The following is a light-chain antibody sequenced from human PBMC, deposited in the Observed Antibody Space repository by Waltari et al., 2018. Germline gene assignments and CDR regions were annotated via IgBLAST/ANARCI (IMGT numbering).Light chain of an antibody. CDR2: DVN. CDR1: TSDVGGYNS. Sequence: QSALTQPPSVSGSPEQSVTISCTGSTSDVGGYNSVSWYQQHPGKAPKLIIFDVNQRPSGVPFRCPCSKSCNTASLTISGLRPADEADYLCCSYAGVHTFWLFGGGTKLTVL. J-gene: IGLJ3*02. CDR3: CSYAGVHTFWL. V-gene: IGLV2-11*01.